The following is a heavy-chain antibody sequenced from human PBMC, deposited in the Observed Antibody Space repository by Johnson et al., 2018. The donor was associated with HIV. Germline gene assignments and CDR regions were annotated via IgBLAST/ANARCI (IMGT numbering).Heavy chain of an antibody. CDR3: ATRDPTYRPGAFDI. CDR1: GFTVSSNY. Sequence: VQLVESGGGLVQPGGSLRLSCAASGFTVSSNYMSWVRQAPGKGLEWVGRIKSKTDGGTTDYAAPVKGRFTISRDDSKNTLYLQMNSLRAEDTAVYYCATRDPTYRPGAFDIWGQGTMVTVSS. J-gene: IGHJ3*02. D-gene: IGHD1-14*01. CDR2: IKSKTDGGTT. V-gene: IGHV3-15*01.